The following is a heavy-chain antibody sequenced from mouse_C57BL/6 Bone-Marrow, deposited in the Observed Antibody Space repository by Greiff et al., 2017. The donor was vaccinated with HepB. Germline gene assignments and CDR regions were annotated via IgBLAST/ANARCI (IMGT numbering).Heavy chain of an antibody. V-gene: IGHV1-19*01. CDR2: INPYNGGT. CDR3: ARSRWLLSFAY. Sequence: EVQLQQSGPVLVKPGASVKMSCKASGYTFTDYYMNWVKQSHGKSLEWIGFINPYNGGTSYNQKFKGKATLTVDKSSSTAYMELNSLTSEDSAVYYCARSRWLLSFAYWGQGTLVTVSA. J-gene: IGHJ3*01. CDR1: GYTFTDYY. D-gene: IGHD2-3*01.